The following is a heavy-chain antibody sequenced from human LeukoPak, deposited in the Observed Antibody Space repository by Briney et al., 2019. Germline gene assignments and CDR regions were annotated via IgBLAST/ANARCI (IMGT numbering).Heavy chain of an antibody. Sequence: GGSLRLSCAASGFTFSSYAMSWVRQAPGKGLEWVSVITGSGGSTFYADSVKGRFTISRDNSKNTLDLEINSLRAEDTAVYYCAKGTKTGGTYHFDYWGQGTLVTVSS. CDR3: AKGTKTGGTYHFDY. D-gene: IGHD1-14*01. J-gene: IGHJ4*02. CDR2: ITGSGGST. V-gene: IGHV3-23*01. CDR1: GFTFSSYA.